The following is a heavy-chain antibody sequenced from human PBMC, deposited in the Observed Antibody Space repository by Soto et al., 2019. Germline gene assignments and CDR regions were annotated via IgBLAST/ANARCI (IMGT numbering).Heavy chain of an antibody. Sequence: QVPLVQSGAEVKKPGASVKVSCKASGYTFTSYGISWVRQAPGQGLEWMGWISAYNGNTNYAQKLQGRVTMTTDTSTSTAYMELRSRRSDDTAVYYCARGPGCSGGSCYRYYYYGMDVWGQGTTVTVSS. V-gene: IGHV1-18*01. CDR3: ARGPGCSGGSCYRYYYYGMDV. J-gene: IGHJ6*02. CDR1: GYTFTSYG. CDR2: ISAYNGNT. D-gene: IGHD2-15*01.